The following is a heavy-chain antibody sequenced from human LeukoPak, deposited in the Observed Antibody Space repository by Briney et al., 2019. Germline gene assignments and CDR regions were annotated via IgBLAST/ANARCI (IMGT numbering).Heavy chain of an antibody. J-gene: IGHJ4*02. CDR1: GGTFSSYA. Sequence: SVKVSCKASGGTFSSYAISWVRQAPGQGLEWMGGIIPIFGTANYAQKFQGRVTITTDESTSTAYMELSSLRSEDTAVYYCARDVRSWSYSSSSEAFDYWGQGTLVTVSS. CDR3: ARDVRSWSYSSSSEAFDY. V-gene: IGHV1-69*05. D-gene: IGHD6-6*01. CDR2: IIPIFGTA.